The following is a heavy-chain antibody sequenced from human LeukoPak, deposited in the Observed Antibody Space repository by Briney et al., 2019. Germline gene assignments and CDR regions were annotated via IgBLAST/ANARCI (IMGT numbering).Heavy chain of an antibody. CDR1: GFTFSSYS. CDR2: ISSSSSYI. D-gene: IGHD5-12*01. CDR3: ARGGHKDIVASISY. V-gene: IGHV3-21*01. Sequence: GGSLRLSCAASGFTFSSYSMNWVRQAPGKGLEWVSSISSSSSYIYYADSVKGRFTISRDNAKNSLYLQMNSLRAEDTAVYYCARGGHKDIVASISYWGQGTPVSVSS. J-gene: IGHJ4*02.